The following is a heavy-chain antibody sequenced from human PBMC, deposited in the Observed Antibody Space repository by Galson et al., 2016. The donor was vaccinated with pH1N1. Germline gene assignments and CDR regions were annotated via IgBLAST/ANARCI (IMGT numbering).Heavy chain of an antibody. V-gene: IGHV3-23*01. D-gene: IGHD3-10*01. CDR2: FSGSGSST. CDR1: GFSFNNYG. J-gene: IGHJ4*02. Sequence: SLRLSCAAPGFSFNNYGMHWVRQAPGKGLEWVSAFSGSGSSTYFADSVKGRFTISRDNSKNTLYLQMHSLRVDATAVYYCAKDMVRGPPQWGYFDNWGQGTLVTVSS. CDR3: AKDMVRGPPQWGYFDN.